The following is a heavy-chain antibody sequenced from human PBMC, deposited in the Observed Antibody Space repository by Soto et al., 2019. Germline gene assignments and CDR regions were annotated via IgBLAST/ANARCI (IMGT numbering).Heavy chain of an antibody. CDR2: TYYRSKWYN. Sequence: QVQLQQSGPGLVKPSQTLSLTCAISGDSVSSNSAAWNWIRQSPSRGLEWLGRTYYRSKWYNDYAVSVKSRITISPVTSRNQCSLQLNSVTPEDTDVYYYATYLDYPPAELESWGQGTLVTVSS. CDR3: ATYLDYPPAELES. J-gene: IGHJ5*02. D-gene: IGHD1-26*01. CDR1: GDSVSSNSAA. V-gene: IGHV6-1*01.